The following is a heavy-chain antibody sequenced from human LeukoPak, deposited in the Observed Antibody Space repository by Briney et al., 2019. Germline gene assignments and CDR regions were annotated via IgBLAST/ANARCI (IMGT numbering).Heavy chain of an antibody. CDR3: GRDYRRPVAVGGRALDY. Sequence: ASVKLSSEASAYSFTIDGVSRVGQPPGQQGRGRGGISAYNGSKNYAKTLQGRVTMTTDTSTSKAYMELRSLRSDDTAVYYCGRDYRRPVAVGGRALDYWGQGTLVTVSS. D-gene: IGHD6-19*01. V-gene: IGHV1-18*01. J-gene: IGHJ4*02. CDR2: ISAYNGSK. CDR1: AYSFTIDG.